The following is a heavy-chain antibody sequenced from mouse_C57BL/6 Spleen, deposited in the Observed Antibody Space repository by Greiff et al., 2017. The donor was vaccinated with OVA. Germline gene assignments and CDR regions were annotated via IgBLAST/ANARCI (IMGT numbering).Heavy chain of an antibody. D-gene: IGHD1-1*01. J-gene: IGHJ2*01. Sequence: EVKLVESGGGLVQPGGSLSLSCAASGFTFTDYYMSWVRQPPGKALEWLGFIRNKANGYTKEYSASVKGRFTISRDNSQSILYLQMNALRAEDSATYYCARYYYGSSFDYWGQGTTLTVSA. CDR3: ARYYYGSSFDY. V-gene: IGHV7-3*01. CDR2: IRNKANGYTK. CDR1: GFTFTDYY.